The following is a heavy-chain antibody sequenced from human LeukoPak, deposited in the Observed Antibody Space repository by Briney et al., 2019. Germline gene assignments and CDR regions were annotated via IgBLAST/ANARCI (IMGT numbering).Heavy chain of an antibody. Sequence: SETLSLTCTVSGGSMSSYYWSWIRQPPGKGLEWIGYIYYSGTTNYNPSLKSRVTMSVDTSMNQFSLKMSSVTAADTAVHYCARHGSTSSDDYFQHWGQGTLVTVSS. CDR1: GGSMSSYY. V-gene: IGHV4-59*08. D-gene: IGHD2/OR15-2a*01. CDR2: IYYSGTT. J-gene: IGHJ1*01. CDR3: ARHGSTSSDDYFQH.